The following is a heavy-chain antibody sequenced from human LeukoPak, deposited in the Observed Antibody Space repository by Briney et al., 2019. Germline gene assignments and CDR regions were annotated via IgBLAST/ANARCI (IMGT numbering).Heavy chain of an antibody. CDR3: AKDTAMDYFDY. Sequence: GGSLRLSCAASGFTFSSYAMTWVRRAPGKGLEWVSLISGSGGNTYYADSVKGRFTISRDNSKNTLYLQMNSLRAEDTAVYYCAKDTAMDYFDYWGQGTLVTVSS. CDR1: GFTFSSYA. V-gene: IGHV3-23*01. D-gene: IGHD5-18*01. J-gene: IGHJ4*02. CDR2: ISGSGGNT.